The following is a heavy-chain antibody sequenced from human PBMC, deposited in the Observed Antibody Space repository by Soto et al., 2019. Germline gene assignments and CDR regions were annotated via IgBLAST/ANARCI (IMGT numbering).Heavy chain of an antibody. J-gene: IGHJ4*02. V-gene: IGHV2-5*01. CDR3: AHRYGGNFYRWYFDF. CDR1: GFSLSTSGAG. CDR2: ISWKDDK. Sequence: QITLEESGPTLVKPTQTLTLTCTFSGFSLSTSGAGVGWIRQPAGKALEWLALISWKDDKRYNPGLKSRLSITEDTSKSQVVLTMTNVDPVDTATYFCAHRYGGNFYRWYFDFWGQGTLVTVSS. D-gene: IGHD4-17*01.